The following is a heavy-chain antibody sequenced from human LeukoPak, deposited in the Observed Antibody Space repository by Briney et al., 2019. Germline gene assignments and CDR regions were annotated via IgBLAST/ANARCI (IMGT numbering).Heavy chain of an antibody. CDR2: IIPIFGTA. CDR1: GGTFNSYA. J-gene: IGHJ4*02. Sequence: GASVKVSCKASGGTFNSYAITWVRQAPGQGLEWMGGIIPIFGTANYAQKFQGRVTITADGSTSTAYMELSSLRAEDTAVYYCARDKIVGATKNDYWGQGILVTVSS. D-gene: IGHD1-26*01. CDR3: ARDKIVGATKNDY. V-gene: IGHV1-69*13.